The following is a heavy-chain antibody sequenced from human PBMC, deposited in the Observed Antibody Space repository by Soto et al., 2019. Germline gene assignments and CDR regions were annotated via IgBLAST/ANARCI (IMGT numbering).Heavy chain of an antibody. V-gene: IGHV2-70*17. CDR3: ARRGADSGYGMDV. CDR1: GFSLSTTGMC. J-gene: IGHJ6*02. CDR2: IDWDGDK. Sequence: SGPTLVNPTETLTLTRTFSGFSLSTTGMCVNWIRQPPGKALEWLGRIDWDGDKFYSSSLSTRLTISKDTSKNLVVLIMTNMDPLDTATYYCARRGADSGYGMDVWGQGTTVTVSS. D-gene: IGHD2-21*01.